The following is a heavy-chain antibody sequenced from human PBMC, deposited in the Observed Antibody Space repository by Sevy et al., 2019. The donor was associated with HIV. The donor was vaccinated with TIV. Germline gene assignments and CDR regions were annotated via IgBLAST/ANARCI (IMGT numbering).Heavy chain of an antibody. CDR2: VNQDGGEK. CDR1: GFTFSNYW. V-gene: IGHV3-7*01. Sequence: GGSLRLSCAVSGFTFSNYWMSWVRRAPEKGLECVANVNQDGGEKDYLDSVKGRFFVSRDNAKNLLYLQMDSLRAEDTAVYYCAEEQITGAKPDYFDYWGQGTLVTVSS. D-gene: IGHD1-7*01. CDR3: AEEQITGAKPDYFDY. J-gene: IGHJ4*02.